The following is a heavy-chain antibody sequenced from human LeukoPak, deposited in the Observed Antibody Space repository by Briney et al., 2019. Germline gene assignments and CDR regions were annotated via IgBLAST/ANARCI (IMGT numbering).Heavy chain of an antibody. CDR1: GGSISSYY. J-gene: IGHJ5*02. Sequence: SETLSLTCTVSGGSISSYYWSWIRQPAGKGLEWIGRIYTSGSTNYNPSLKSRVNMSVDTSKNQFSLKLSSVAAADTAVYYCARGCIAAAGMREYNWFDPWGQGTLVTVSS. CDR2: IYTSGST. CDR3: ARGCIAAAGMREYNWFDP. V-gene: IGHV4-4*07. D-gene: IGHD6-13*01.